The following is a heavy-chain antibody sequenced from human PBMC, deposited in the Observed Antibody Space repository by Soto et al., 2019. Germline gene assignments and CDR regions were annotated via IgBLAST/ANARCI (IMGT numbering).Heavy chain of an antibody. CDR1: RFTFEDYT. CDR2: ISWDGGTT. D-gene: IGHD3-16*01. Sequence: EVQLVESGGDVVQPGGSLRLSCAASRFTFEDYTIHWVRQAPGKALEWVSLISWDGGTTYYTHSVKGRFTISRDNSKNSLYLQMNSLRPEDTALYYCAKDGSQKDDDGNWLGSWGQGTLVTVSS. CDR3: AKDGSQKDDDGNWLGS. V-gene: IGHV3-43*01. J-gene: IGHJ5*01.